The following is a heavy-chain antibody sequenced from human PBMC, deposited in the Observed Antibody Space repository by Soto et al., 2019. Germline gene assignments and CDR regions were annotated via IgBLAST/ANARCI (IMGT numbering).Heavy chain of an antibody. Sequence: QVQLVQSGAEVKKPGSSVKVSCKASGGTFSSYAISWVRQAPGQGLEWMGGIIPIFGTANYAHKFQGRVTITADKSTSTAYMELSSLRSEDTAVYYCARDQCSSTSCYPYYYYYGMDVWGQGTTVTVSS. D-gene: IGHD2-2*01. J-gene: IGHJ6*02. CDR3: ARDQCSSTSCYPYYYYYGMDV. CDR2: IIPIFGTA. V-gene: IGHV1-69*06. CDR1: GGTFSSYA.